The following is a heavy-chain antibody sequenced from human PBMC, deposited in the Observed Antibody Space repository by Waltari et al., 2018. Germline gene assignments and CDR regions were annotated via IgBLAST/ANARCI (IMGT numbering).Heavy chain of an antibody. Sequence: EVQLVQSGTEVKKPGATVKISCQASGYTFTEYYLPWVQQAHVKGIEWMGRVGPQDGEKIYAEKFQGRVTITADTSTDTAYRERSSLRSEDTAVYYCATRGQIDSGSYLGVGYWGQGTLVTVSS. J-gene: IGHJ4*02. D-gene: IGHD1-26*01. CDR2: VGPQDGEK. V-gene: IGHV1-69-2*01. CDR1: GYTFTEYY. CDR3: ATRGQIDSGSYLGVGY.